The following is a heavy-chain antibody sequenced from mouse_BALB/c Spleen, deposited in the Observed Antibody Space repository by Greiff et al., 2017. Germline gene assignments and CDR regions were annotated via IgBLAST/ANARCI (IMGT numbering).Heavy chain of an antibody. CDR3: ARQYSGIIEYYFDY. D-gene: IGHD1-1*01. J-gene: IGHJ2*01. CDR2: ISSGGSYT. V-gene: IGHV5-6*02. Sequence: DVKLVESGGDLVKPGGSLKLSCAASGFTFSSYGMSWVRQTPDKRLEWVATISSGGSYTYYPDSVKGRFTISRDNAKNTLYLQMSSLKSEDTAMYFSARQYSGIIEYYFDYWGQGTTLTVSS. CDR1: GFTFSSYG.